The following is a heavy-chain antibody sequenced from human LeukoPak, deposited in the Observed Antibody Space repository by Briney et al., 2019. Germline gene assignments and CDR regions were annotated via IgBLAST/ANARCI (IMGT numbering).Heavy chain of an antibody. CDR3: ARDFMYSITCAGC. V-gene: IGHV3-74*01. CDR1: GFKFGDYA. J-gene: IGHJ4*02. CDR2: IKTDGSST. Sequence: GGSLRLSCTTSGFKFGDYAMNWVRQAPGKGLMWVSRIKTDGSSTSYADSVKGRFTISRDNAKNTLYLQMNSLRVEDTAVYYCARDFMYSITCAGCWGQGTLVTVSS. D-gene: IGHD6-13*01.